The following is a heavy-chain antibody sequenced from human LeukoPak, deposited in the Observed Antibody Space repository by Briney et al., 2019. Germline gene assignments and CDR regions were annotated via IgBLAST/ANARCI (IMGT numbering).Heavy chain of an antibody. Sequence: KPSETLSLTCTVSGGSISSYYWSWIRQPPGKGPEWIGYIYYSGSTNYNPSLKSRVPISVDTSKNQFSLKLSSVTAADTAVYYCATSLAGGAYWGQGTLVTVSS. CDR1: GGSISSYY. D-gene: IGHD2-21*01. J-gene: IGHJ4*02. CDR2: IYYSGST. V-gene: IGHV4-59*01. CDR3: ATSLAGGAY.